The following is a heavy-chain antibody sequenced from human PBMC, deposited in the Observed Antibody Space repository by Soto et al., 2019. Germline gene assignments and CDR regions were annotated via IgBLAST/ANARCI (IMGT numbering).Heavy chain of an antibody. CDR2: ISSDNGNT. CDR3: ARDWAYDSSGYFYDCFDP. CDR1: GYTFSSYG. D-gene: IGHD3-22*01. V-gene: IGHV1-18*01. Sequence: QVQLVQSGAEVKKPGASVKVSCKGSGYTFSSYGISWVRQAPGQGLEWMGWISSDNGNTNYAQKLRGRVTMTKDTSTSTVYMELKSLTSDDTAVYYGARDWAYDSSGYFYDCFDPWGQGTLVTVSS. J-gene: IGHJ5*02.